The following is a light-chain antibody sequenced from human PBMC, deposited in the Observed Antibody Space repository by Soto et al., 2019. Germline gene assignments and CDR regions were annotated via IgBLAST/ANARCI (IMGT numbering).Light chain of an antibody. V-gene: IGLV3-21*04. CDR3: QVWDIMTDNYV. J-gene: IGLJ1*01. CDR2: YDS. CDR1: NIGNKR. Sequence: SYELTQSPSVSVAPEKTATITCGGNNIGNKRVHWYWQKPGQAPVLLISYDSDRPSWIPERFSGSNSGNTATLTISRVEAGDEADYYCQVWDIMTDNYVFGSGTKVTVL.